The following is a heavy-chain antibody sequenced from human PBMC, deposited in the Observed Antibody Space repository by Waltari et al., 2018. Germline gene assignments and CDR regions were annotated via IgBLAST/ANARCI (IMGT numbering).Heavy chain of an antibody. J-gene: IGHJ4*02. D-gene: IGHD2-21*01. Sequence: QLQLQESGPGLVKPSETLSLTCPVPGGSISSSSYYWGWIRQPPGKGLEWIGSIYYSGSTYYNPSLKSRVTISVDTSKNQFSLKLSSVTAADTAVYYCARHDAYYYFDYWGQGTLVTVSS. CDR3: ARHDAYYYFDY. CDR1: GGSISSSSYY. CDR2: IYYSGST. V-gene: IGHV4-39*01.